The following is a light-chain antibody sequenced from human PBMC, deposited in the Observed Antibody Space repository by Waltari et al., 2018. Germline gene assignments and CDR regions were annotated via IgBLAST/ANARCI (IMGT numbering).Light chain of an antibody. CDR3: CSYAGTSTLV. J-gene: IGLJ3*02. Sequence: QSALTQPASVSGSPGQSITISCTGTYSDVGSYNLVSWYQQHPGKAPKLLIYEVDKRPSGVSFRFSGSKSGNTASLTIAGLQTEDEAEYYCCSYAGTSTLVFGGGTKLTVL. V-gene: IGLV2-23*02. CDR2: EVD. CDR1: YSDVGSYNL.